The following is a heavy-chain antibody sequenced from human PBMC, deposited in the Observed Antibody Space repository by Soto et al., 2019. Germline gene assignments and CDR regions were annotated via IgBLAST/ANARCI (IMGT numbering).Heavy chain of an antibody. Sequence: GASVKVSCKASGYTFTSYDINWVRQATGQGLEWMGWMNPNSGNTGYAQKFQGRVTMTRTPSISTAYMELSSLRSEDTAVYYCARGGPWVGEDYYYMDVWGKGTTVTVSS. CDR3: ARGGPWVGEDYYYMDV. CDR2: MNPNSGNT. V-gene: IGHV1-8*01. J-gene: IGHJ6*03. CDR1: GYTFTSYD. D-gene: IGHD1-26*01.